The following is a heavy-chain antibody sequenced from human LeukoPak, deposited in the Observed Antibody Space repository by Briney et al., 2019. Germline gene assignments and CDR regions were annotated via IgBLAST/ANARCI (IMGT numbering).Heavy chain of an antibody. CDR2: ISGNGGST. V-gene: IGHV3-43*02. J-gene: IGHJ4*02. CDR1: GFTFHDYA. Sequence: GGSLRLSCAASGFTFHDYAMHWVRQAPRKGLEWVSLISGNGGSTYYADSVKGRFTISRDNSKNSLYLQMNSLRSEDTALYYCAKGEDLVIFERFDSWGQGTLVTVSS. D-gene: IGHD3-9*01. CDR3: AKGEDLVIFERFDS.